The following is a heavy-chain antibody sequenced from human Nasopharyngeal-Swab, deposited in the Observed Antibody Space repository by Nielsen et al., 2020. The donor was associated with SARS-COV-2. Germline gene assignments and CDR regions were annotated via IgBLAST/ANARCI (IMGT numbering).Heavy chain of an antibody. CDR1: GFTFSDYW. D-gene: IGHD1-26*01. CDR2: INPAGSTT. J-gene: IGHJ4*02. CDR3: TRAGSYRFDY. V-gene: IGHV3-74*01. Sequence: GESLKISCAPSGFTFSDYWMHWVRQAPGKGLVWVSRINPAGSTTDYEDSVRGRFTISRDNAKNTLYPQMNSLTVEDSAVYFCTRAGSYRFDYWGQGTLVTVSS.